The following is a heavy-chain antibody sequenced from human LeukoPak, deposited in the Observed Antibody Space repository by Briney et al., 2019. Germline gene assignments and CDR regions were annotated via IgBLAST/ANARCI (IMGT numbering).Heavy chain of an antibody. Sequence: GGSLRLSCAASGFTFNSYAMNWVRQAPGKGLEWVSTISSSGNNTYYTDSVKGRFTISRDNAKNSLYLQMNSLRAEDTAVYYCAELGITMIGGVWGKGTTVTISS. J-gene: IGHJ6*04. CDR2: ISSSGNNT. D-gene: IGHD3-10*02. CDR1: GFTFNSYA. V-gene: IGHV3-21*01. CDR3: AELGITMIGGV.